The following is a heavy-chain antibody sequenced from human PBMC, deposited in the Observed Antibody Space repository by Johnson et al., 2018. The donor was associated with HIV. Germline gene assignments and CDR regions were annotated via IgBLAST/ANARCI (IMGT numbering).Heavy chain of an antibody. D-gene: IGHD5-12*01. CDR3: ARDLAYSGYEGAFDI. V-gene: IGHV3-30*19. CDR2: ISYDGSNK. CDR1: GFTFSSYG. J-gene: IGHJ3*02. Sequence: QVQLVESGGGVVQPGGSLRLSCAASGFTFSSYGMHWVRQAPGKGLEWVAVISYDGSNKYYADSVKGRFTISRDNSKNTLYLQMNSLRSEDTAVYYCARDLAYSGYEGAFDIWGQGTMVSVSS.